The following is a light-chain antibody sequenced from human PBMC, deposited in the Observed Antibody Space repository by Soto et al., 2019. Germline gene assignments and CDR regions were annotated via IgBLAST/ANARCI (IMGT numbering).Light chain of an antibody. J-gene: IGKJ4*01. V-gene: IGKV1-5*03. CDR1: QSIGSW. CDR2: KAS. Sequence: DIRMTQSPSTLSASVGDRVTITCRASQSIGSWLAWYQQKPGKAPRLLIYKASNLEGGVLSRFSGSGSVTDFTLTISSLQADDFATYYCQQYTDFSALTFGGGTKVEIK. CDR3: QQYTDFSALT.